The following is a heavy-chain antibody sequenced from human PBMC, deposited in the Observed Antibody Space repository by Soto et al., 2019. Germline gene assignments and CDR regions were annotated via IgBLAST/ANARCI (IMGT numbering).Heavy chain of an antibody. Sequence: SETLSLTCTVSGDSMTSSSYYWVWIRQPPWKGLEWIGSIYYSERTSYNSGSTYYSPSLKSRVTISGDTSKSQFSLKLSSVTAADTAVYYCARHTRNQFDPWGQGTLVTVSS. CDR1: GDSMTSSSYY. J-gene: IGHJ5*02. CDR2: IYYSERTSYNSGST. V-gene: IGHV4-39*01. CDR3: ARHTRNQFDP.